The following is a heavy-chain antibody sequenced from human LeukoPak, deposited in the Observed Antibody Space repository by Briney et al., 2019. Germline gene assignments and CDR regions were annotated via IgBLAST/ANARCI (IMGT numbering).Heavy chain of an antibody. CDR2: ISSSSSYI. V-gene: IGHV3-21*01. CDR1: GFTFSSYS. CDR3: ARGLYSYGYVGDY. Sequence: GGSLRLSCAASGFTFSSYSMNWVRQAPGKGLEWVSSISSSSSYIYYADSVKGRFTISRDNAKNSLYLQMNSLRAEDTAVYYCARGLYSYGYVGDYWGQGTLVTVSS. J-gene: IGHJ4*02. D-gene: IGHD5-18*01.